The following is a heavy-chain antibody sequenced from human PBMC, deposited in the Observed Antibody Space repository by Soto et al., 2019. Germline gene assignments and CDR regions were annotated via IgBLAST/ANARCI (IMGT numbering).Heavy chain of an antibody. Sequence: LQLQESGPGLVKPSETLSLTCTVSGGSSDSSTYYWGWIRQPPGKGLEWIGRIFYNVKTFYNTSIDNPINIPVDTSKNQCSVKLSSLSCADTAVYYYASHSTGYYYSWFDPFGQGTVVTVSS. V-gene: IGHV4-39*01. CDR3: ASHSTGYYYSWFDP. CDR2: IFYNVKT. J-gene: IGHJ5*02. CDR1: GGSSDSSTYY. D-gene: IGHD3-22*01.